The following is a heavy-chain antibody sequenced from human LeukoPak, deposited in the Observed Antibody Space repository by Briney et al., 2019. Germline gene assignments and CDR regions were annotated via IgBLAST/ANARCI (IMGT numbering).Heavy chain of an antibody. Sequence: GGSLRLSCAASGFTFSSYSMNWVRQAPGKGLEWVSSISSSSSYIYYADSVKGRFTISRDNAKNSLYLQVNSLRAEDTAVYYCASPFGGVIADYWGQGTLVTVSS. D-gene: IGHD3-16*02. J-gene: IGHJ4*02. CDR1: GFTFSSYS. CDR3: ASPFGGVIADY. V-gene: IGHV3-21*01. CDR2: ISSSSSYI.